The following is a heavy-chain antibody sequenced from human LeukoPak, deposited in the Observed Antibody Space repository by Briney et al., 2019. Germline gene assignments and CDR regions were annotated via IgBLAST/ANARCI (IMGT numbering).Heavy chain of an antibody. D-gene: IGHD3-22*01. V-gene: IGHV4-30-4*08. CDR1: GGSISSGGYY. J-gene: IGHJ5*02. Sequence: SETLSLTCTVSGGSISSGGYYWSWIRQHPGKGLEWIGYIYYSGSTYYNPSLKSRVTISVDTSKNQFSLKLSSVTAADTAVYYCARVDDSSGYRWFDPWGQGTLVTVSS. CDR3: ARVDDSSGYRWFDP. CDR2: IYYSGST.